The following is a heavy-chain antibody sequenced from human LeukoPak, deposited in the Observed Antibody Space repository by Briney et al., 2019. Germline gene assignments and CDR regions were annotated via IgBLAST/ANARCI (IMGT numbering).Heavy chain of an antibody. J-gene: IGHJ4*02. CDR1: GYTFTGYY. D-gene: IGHD1-26*01. CDR2: INPNSGGT. CDR3: ARDRSVGATYDFDY. Sequence: GASVKVSCKASGYTFTGYYMHWVRQAPGQGLEWMGWINPNSGGTNYAQKFQGRVTMTGDTSISTAYMELSRLRSDDTAVYYCARDRSVGATYDFDYWGQGTLVTVSS. V-gene: IGHV1-2*02.